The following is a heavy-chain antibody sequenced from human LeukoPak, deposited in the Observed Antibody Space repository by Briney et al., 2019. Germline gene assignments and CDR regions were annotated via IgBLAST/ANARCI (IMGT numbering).Heavy chain of an antibody. Sequence: PGGSLRLSCVVSGFTFTNSWMTWVRQTPGKGLEWVANIKQDGSEKHYVDSVKGRFTIFRDNTKNSLYLQMNSLRAEDTAVYYCAREPGIGYAFDIWGQGTMVTVSS. CDR3: AREPGIGYAFDI. V-gene: IGHV3-7*01. CDR1: GFTFTNSW. CDR2: IKQDGSEK. D-gene: IGHD3-10*01. J-gene: IGHJ3*02.